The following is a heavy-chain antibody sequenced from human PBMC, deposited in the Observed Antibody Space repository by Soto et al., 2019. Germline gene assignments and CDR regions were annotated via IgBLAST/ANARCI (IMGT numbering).Heavy chain of an antibody. Sequence: EVQLVESGGALVQPGRSLRLSCVASGFTSDDYGMHWVRQVPGKGLEWVSGIVLNSGHMGYADSVKGRFIISRDKGKNSLYLQMNNLRGEDTAIYYCGRDTSPGGLEVWGQGTTLTVSS. D-gene: IGHD6-6*01. CDR1: GFTSDDYG. CDR2: IVLNSGHM. CDR3: GRDTSPGGLEV. J-gene: IGHJ6*02. V-gene: IGHV3-9*02.